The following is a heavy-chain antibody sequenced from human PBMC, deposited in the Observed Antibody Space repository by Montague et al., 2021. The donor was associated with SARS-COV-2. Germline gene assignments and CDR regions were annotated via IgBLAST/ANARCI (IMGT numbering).Heavy chain of an antibody. CDR1: GGSSRDYY. V-gene: IGHV4-34*12. CDR3: SPIFCTNHFYFDY. CDR2: IFHDGFT. D-gene: IGHD2-8*01. J-gene: IGHJ4*02. Sequence: SETLSLTCAVYGGSSRDYYWSWIRQRPGKGLEWIGEIFHDGFTKYNPSLTSRVTISLDASKNQFSLRLTSVTAADTAVYFCSPIFCTNHFYFDYWDQGALVTVSS.